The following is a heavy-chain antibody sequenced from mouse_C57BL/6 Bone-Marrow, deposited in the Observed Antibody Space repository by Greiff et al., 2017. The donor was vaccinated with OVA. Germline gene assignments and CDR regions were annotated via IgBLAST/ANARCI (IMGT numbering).Heavy chain of an antibody. CDR2: IDPSDSYT. CDR1: GYTFTSYW. CDR3: ARGGPGY. Sequence: QVQLQQPGAELVKPGASVKLSCKASGYTFTSYWMQWVKQRPGQGLEWIGEIDPSDSYTNYNQKFKGKATLTVDTSSSTAYMQLSSLASEDSAVYYCARGGPGYWGQGTTRTVSS. D-gene: IGHD1-1*02. J-gene: IGHJ2*01. V-gene: IGHV1-50*01.